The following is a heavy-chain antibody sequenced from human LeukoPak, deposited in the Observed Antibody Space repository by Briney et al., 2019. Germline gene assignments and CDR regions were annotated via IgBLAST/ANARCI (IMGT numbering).Heavy chain of an antibody. CDR3: ARQNDFRLDY. J-gene: IGHJ4*02. Sequence: GESLKISGKGSGYTSSSYWIGWVRQMPGKGLEWMGIIYPGDSDTRYSPSLQGQVTISVDTSIGTAYLQWSSLKASDTAIYYCARQNDFRLDYWGQGTLVTVSS. D-gene: IGHD3-3*01. CDR2: IYPGDSDT. CDR1: GYTSSSYW. V-gene: IGHV5-51*01.